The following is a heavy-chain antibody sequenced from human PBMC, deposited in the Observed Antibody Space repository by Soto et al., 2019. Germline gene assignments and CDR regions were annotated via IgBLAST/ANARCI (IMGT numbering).Heavy chain of an antibody. CDR2: IKQDGSEE. CDR1: GFTFSSYW. V-gene: IGHV3-7*01. Sequence: GGSLRLSCAASGFTFSSYWMSWVRQAPGKGLEWVANIKQDGSEEYYVDSVKGRFTISRDNAKNSLYLQMNSLRAEDTDLYYCERSTYYDILTGSFDYWGQGTLVTVSS. D-gene: IGHD3-9*01. J-gene: IGHJ4*02. CDR3: ERSTYYDILTGSFDY.